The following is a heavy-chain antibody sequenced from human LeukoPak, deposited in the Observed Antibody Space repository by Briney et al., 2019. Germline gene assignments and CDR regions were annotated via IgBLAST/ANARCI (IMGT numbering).Heavy chain of an antibody. CDR3: AKEQHYDSSGYRPRRDYYYGMDV. D-gene: IGHD3-22*01. CDR1: GFTFSSYG. J-gene: IGHJ6*02. V-gene: IGHV3-30*18. Sequence: GRSLRLSCAASGFTFSSYGMHWVRQAPGKGLEGVAVISYDGSNKYYADSVKGRFTISRDNSKNTLYLQMNSLRAEDTAVYYCAKEQHYDSSGYRPRRDYYYGMDVWGQGTTVTVSS. CDR2: ISYDGSNK.